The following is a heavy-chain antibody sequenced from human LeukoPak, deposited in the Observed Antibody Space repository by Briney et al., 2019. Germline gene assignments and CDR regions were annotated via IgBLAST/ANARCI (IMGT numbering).Heavy chain of an antibody. J-gene: IGHJ4*02. CDR1: GFTFDDYA. V-gene: IGHV3-9*03. CDR3: AKRTVSGSYLEY. Sequence: PGRSLRLSCAASGFTFDDYAMHWVRQAPGKGLEWVSGISWNSGSIGYADSVKGRFTISRDNAKNSLYLQMNSLRAEDMALYYCAKRTVSGSYLEYWGQGTLVTVSS. D-gene: IGHD1-26*01. CDR2: ISWNSGSI.